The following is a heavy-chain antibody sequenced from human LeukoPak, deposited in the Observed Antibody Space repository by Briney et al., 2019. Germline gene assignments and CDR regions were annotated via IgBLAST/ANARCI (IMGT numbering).Heavy chain of an antibody. Sequence: GTSLRLSCAASGFSFTTYGMHWVRQAPLKGLEWLAAISSDGRNQNYADSVKGRFTIFRDNSQNTLYLQMNSLRAEDTALYYCVKDRAINGRSSPFDSWGQGTLVTVSS. J-gene: IGHJ4*02. V-gene: IGHV3-30*18. CDR2: ISSDGRNQ. CDR1: GFSFTTYG. D-gene: IGHD1-26*01. CDR3: VKDRAINGRSSPFDS.